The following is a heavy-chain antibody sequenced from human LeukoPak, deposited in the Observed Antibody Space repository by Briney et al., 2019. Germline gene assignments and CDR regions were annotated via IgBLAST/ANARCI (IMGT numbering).Heavy chain of an antibody. Sequence: PGGSLRLSCAASGFTFSSYSMNWVRQAPGKGLEWVSYISSSSSTIYYADSVKGRFTISRDNAKNSPYLQMNSLRAEDTAVYYCAREGNWNYNYWGQGTLVTVSS. D-gene: IGHD1-7*01. V-gene: IGHV3-48*01. J-gene: IGHJ4*02. CDR2: ISSSSSTI. CDR3: AREGNWNYNY. CDR1: GFTFSSYS.